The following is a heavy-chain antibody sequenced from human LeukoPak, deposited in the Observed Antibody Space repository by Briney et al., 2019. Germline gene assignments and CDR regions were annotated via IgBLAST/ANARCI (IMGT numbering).Heavy chain of an antibody. D-gene: IGHD1-26*01. Sequence: PGGSLRLSCEASGFTFSTYFISWIRQAPGKGLQWVGYITNSGRSTNCADAVKGRFTISRDNAKKSVYLEMTDLRAEDTAVYYCAREASGNYHVCDSWGQGTLVTVSS. V-gene: IGHV3-11*04. CDR3: AREASGNYHVCDS. CDR2: ITNSGRST. J-gene: IGHJ4*02. CDR1: GFTFSTYF.